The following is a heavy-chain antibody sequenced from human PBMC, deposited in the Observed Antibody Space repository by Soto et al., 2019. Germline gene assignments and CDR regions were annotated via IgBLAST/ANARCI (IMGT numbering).Heavy chain of an antibody. CDR2: MFYTGTT. Sequence: PSETLSLTCSVSGGSISSGDYYWCWIRQPPGKGLEWIGSMFYTGTTYYNPSLKSRITISMDTSKNQLPLRLTPVTAAETPEYHCARVVRFCSSPSCRGRNWFDPWGQGTRVT. V-gene: IGHV4-30-4*01. CDR1: GGSISSGDYY. D-gene: IGHD2-2*01. CDR3: ARVVRFCSSPSCRGRNWFDP. J-gene: IGHJ5*02.